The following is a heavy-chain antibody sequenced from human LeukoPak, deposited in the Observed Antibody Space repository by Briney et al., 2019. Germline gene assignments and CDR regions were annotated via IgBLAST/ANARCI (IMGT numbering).Heavy chain of an antibody. CDR1: GGSISSGDYY. CDR3: ARESGWAYYYDSSGYYYYFDY. V-gene: IGHV4-30-4*01. Sequence: PSETLSLTCTVSGGSISSGDYYWSWIRQPPGKGLEWIGYIYYSGSTYYNPSLKSRVTISVDTSKNQFSLKLSSVTAADTAVYYCARESGWAYYYDSSGYYYYFDYWGQGTLVTVSS. J-gene: IGHJ4*02. CDR2: IYYSGST. D-gene: IGHD3-22*01.